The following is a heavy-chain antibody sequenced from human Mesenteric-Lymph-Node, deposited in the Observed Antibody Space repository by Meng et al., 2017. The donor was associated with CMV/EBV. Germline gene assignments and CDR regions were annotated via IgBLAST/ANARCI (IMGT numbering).Heavy chain of an antibody. CDR2: IYYSGST. V-gene: IGHV4-61*01. CDR3: ARDVGFGELNFDY. J-gene: IGHJ4*02. CDR1: GGSVSSGSYY. D-gene: IGHD3-10*01. Sequence: SGGSVSSGSYYWSWIRQPPGKGLEWIGYIYYSGSTNYNPSLKSRVTISVDTSKNQFSLKLSSVTAADTAVYYCARDVGFGELNFDYWGQGTLVTVSS.